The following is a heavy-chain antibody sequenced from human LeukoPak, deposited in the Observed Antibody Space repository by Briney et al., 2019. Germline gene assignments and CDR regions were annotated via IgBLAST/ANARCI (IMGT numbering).Heavy chain of an antibody. Sequence: SGTLSLTCAVSGGSISSSNWWSWVRQPPGKGLVWIGEIYHSGSTNYNPSLKSRVTISVDKSKNQFSLKLSSVTAADTAVYYCARALLGGFYGMDVWGQGTTVTVSS. CDR1: GGSISSSNW. V-gene: IGHV4-4*02. CDR2: IYHSGST. CDR3: ARALLGGFYGMDV. D-gene: IGHD2-15*01. J-gene: IGHJ6*02.